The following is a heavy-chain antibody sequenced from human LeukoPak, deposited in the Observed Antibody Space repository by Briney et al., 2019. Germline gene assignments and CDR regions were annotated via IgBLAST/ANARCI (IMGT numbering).Heavy chain of an antibody. CDR3: AKSRYGSGSYRLAFDI. CDR2: ISGSGGST. Sequence: GGSLRLSCAASGFTFSSYGMSWVRQAPGKGLEWGSAISGSGGSTYYADSVKGRFTISRDNSKNTLYLQMNSLRAEHTAVYYCAKSRYGSGSYRLAFDIWGQGTMVTVSS. CDR1: GFTFSSYG. V-gene: IGHV3-23*01. J-gene: IGHJ3*02. D-gene: IGHD3-10*01.